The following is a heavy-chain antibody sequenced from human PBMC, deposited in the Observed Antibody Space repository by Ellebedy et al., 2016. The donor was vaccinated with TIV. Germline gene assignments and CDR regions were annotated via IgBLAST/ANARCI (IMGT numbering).Heavy chain of an antibody. Sequence: SGPTLVKPTQTLTLTCSVPGFSVTTTGLRVSWVRQPPGKALEWLARIDWDDEKFYSTSLKTRLTISRDTSKDQVVLTMTNMDPVDTGTYYCAVAIYGLGAPYYYYGMDVWGQGTTVTVSS. D-gene: IGHD3-10*01. V-gene: IGHV2-70*04. J-gene: IGHJ6*02. CDR3: AVAIYGLGAPYYYYGMDV. CDR2: IDWDDEK. CDR1: GFSVTTTGLR.